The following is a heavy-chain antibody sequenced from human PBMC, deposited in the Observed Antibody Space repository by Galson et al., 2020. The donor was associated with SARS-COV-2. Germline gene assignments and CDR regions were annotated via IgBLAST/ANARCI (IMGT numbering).Heavy chain of an antibody. Sequence: ASVTVSCRASGYSFSMYTINWVRQDPGQRLEWMGWINPGNGNTRYSEKFQRRVTITRDTSASTVYMELSSLSSEDTAVYYCARSITVFGVLHCDYWGQGSLVTVSS. CDR1: GYSFSMYT. J-gene: IGHJ4*02. V-gene: IGHV1-3*01. D-gene: IGHD3-3*01. CDR2: INPGNGNT. CDR3: ARSITVFGVLHCDY.